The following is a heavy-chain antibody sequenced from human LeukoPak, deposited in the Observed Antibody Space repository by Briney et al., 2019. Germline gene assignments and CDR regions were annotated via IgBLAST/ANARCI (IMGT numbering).Heavy chain of an antibody. Sequence: ASVKVSCKASGYTFTSYGISWVRQAPGQGLEWMGWISAYNGNTNYAQKLQGRVTMTTDTSTSTAYMELRSLRSDDTAVYYCASTGAVAPRGYYYYYMDVWGKGTTVTVSS. CDR3: ASTGAVAPRGYYYYYMDV. V-gene: IGHV1-18*01. CDR2: ISAYNGNT. D-gene: IGHD6-19*01. J-gene: IGHJ6*03. CDR1: GYTFTSYG.